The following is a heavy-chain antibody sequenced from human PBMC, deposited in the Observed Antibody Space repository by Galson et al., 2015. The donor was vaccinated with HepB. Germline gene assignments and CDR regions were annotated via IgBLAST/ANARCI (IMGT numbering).Heavy chain of an antibody. CDR1: GFTFSDYY. CDR3: ATDRRWSAPFDY. V-gene: IGHV3-11*01. D-gene: IGHD4-23*01. J-gene: IGHJ4*02. Sequence: SLRLSCAASGFTFSDYYMSWIHQAPGKGLEWVSYISSSGSTIYYADSVKGRFTISRDNAKNSLYLQMNSLRAEDTAVYYCATDRRWSAPFDYWGQGTLVTVSS. CDR2: ISSSGSTI.